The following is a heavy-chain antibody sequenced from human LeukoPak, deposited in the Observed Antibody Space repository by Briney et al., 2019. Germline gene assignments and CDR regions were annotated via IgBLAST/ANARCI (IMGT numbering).Heavy chain of an antibody. CDR3: ARELREHGVFDI. Sequence: GGSLRLSCAASGFTLSSFEMNWVRQAPGKGLEWVSYISSSGRTIYYADSVKGRFSISRDNSKNTVFLQMNSLRAEDTAVYYCARELREHGVFDIWGQGTMVTVSS. D-gene: IGHD1-26*01. J-gene: IGHJ3*02. CDR2: ISSSGRTI. CDR1: GFTLSSFE. V-gene: IGHV3-48*03.